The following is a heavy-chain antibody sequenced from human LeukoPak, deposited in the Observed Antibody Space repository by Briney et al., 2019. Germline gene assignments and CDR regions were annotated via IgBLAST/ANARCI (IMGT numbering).Heavy chain of an antibody. Sequence: SSQTLSLTCTVSGGSISSGDYYWGWIRQPPGKGLEWIGYIYYSGSTYYNPSLKSRVTISVDTPKNQFSLKLSSVTAADTAVYYCARVGPDYYGSGSSFRFDYWGQGTLVTVSS. CDR1: GGSISSGDYY. D-gene: IGHD3-10*01. CDR3: ARVGPDYYGSGSSFRFDY. J-gene: IGHJ4*02. V-gene: IGHV4-30-4*01. CDR2: IYYSGST.